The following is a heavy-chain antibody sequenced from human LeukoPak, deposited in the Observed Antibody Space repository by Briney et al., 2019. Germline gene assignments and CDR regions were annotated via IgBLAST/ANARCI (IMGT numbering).Heavy chain of an antibody. Sequence: SETLSLTCTVSGGSISSYYWSWIRQPPGKGLEWIGYIYYSGSTYYNPSLKSRVTISVDRSKNQFSLKLSSVTAADTAVYYCARDWRDGDYGFDYWGQGTLVTVSS. CDR1: GGSISSYY. CDR2: IYYSGST. CDR3: ARDWRDGDYGFDY. V-gene: IGHV4-59*12. D-gene: IGHD4-17*01. J-gene: IGHJ4*02.